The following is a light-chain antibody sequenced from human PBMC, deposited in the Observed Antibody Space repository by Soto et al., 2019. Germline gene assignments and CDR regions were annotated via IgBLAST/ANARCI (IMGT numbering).Light chain of an antibody. CDR2: EVS. CDR1: SSDVGGYNF. V-gene: IGLV2-14*01. Sequence: QSALTQPASVSGSPGQSITISCTGTSSDVGGYNFVSWYQQRPGKAPKLMVYEVSNRPSGVSDRFSGSKSANTASLTISGLQAEDEADYYCSSYTTTSTVVFGGGTKVTVL. CDR3: SSYTTTSTVV. J-gene: IGLJ2*01.